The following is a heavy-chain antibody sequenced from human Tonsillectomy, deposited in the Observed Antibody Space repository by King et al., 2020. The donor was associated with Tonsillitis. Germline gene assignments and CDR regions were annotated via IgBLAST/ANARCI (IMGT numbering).Heavy chain of an antibody. CDR3: ASTGPFHLYYFYGMDV. D-gene: IGHD1-14*01. CDR2: INPSGGST. V-gene: IGHV1-46*01. CDR1: GYNFTTYY. J-gene: IGHJ6*02. Sequence: QLVQSGAEVRTPGASVKISCKASGYNFTTYYIHWVRQAPGQGFEWMGIINPSGGSTSYTHKFQGRVSVTRDTSTSTVYMKLSSLRYEDTAVYYCASTGPFHLYYFYGMDVWGQGTTVTVSS.